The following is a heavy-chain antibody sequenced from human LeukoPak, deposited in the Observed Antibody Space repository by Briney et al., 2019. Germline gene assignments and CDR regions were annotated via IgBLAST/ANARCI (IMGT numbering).Heavy chain of an antibody. Sequence: PGGSLRLSCAASGFTFSSYALSWVRQAPGKGPEWVSGISGSGGSTYYADSVKGRFTISRDNSKNTLYLQMNSLRAEDTAVYYCAKEGNMITFGGVIVAFDYWGQGTLVTVSS. V-gene: IGHV3-23*01. CDR2: ISGSGGST. CDR3: AKEGNMITFGGVIVAFDY. CDR1: GFTFSSYA. D-gene: IGHD3-16*02. J-gene: IGHJ4*02.